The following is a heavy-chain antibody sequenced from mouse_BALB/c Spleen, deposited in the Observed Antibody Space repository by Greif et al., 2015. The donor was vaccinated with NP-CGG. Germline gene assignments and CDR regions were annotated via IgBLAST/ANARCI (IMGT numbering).Heavy chain of an antibody. Sequence: VKLVESGPGLVAPSQSLSIICTVSGFSLTSYGVHWVRQPPGKGLEWLGVIWAGGSTNYNSALMSRLSISKDNSKSQVFLKMNSLQTDDTAMYYCARGRYGSYVDYWGQGTTLTVSS. D-gene: IGHD2-10*02. CDR3: ARGRYGSYVDY. J-gene: IGHJ2*01. V-gene: IGHV2-9*02. CDR1: GFSLTSYG. CDR2: IWAGGST.